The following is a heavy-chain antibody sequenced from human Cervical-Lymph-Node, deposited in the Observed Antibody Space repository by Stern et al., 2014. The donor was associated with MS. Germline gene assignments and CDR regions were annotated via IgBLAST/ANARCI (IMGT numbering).Heavy chain of an antibody. D-gene: IGHD1-1*01. J-gene: IGHJ4*02. V-gene: IGHV3-74*02. CDR2: ISGGGTVS. CDR3: ASAYRAS. CDR1: GFNFRTYW. Sequence: EVHLVESGGGIVQPGGSLMISCVASGFNFRTYWMHWVRQGPGKGLEWVSRISGGGTVSTYADSVRGRFTISRNHAKNTQSLPFDNLRVEDTAISYCASAYRASWGQGTLVTVST.